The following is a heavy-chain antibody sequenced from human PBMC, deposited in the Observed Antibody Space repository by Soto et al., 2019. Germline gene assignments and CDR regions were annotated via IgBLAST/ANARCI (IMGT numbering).Heavy chain of an antibody. CDR1: GGSISSSSYY. CDR3: ARHWGQQLVTFFAY. J-gene: IGHJ4*02. Sequence: SLTCTVSGGSISSSSYYWGWIRQPPGKGLEWIGSIYYSGSTYYNPSLKSRVTISVDTSKNRFSLKLSSVTAADTAVYYCARHWGQQLVTFFAYWGQGTLVTVSS. CDR2: IYYSGST. D-gene: IGHD6-6*01. V-gene: IGHV4-39*01.